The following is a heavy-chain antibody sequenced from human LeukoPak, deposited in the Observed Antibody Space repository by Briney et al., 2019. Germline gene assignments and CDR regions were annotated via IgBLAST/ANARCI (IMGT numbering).Heavy chain of an antibody. Sequence: SETLSLTCHISGHSTTRGYYWAWFRQSPGKGLEWIATFFQTDKSFYNASLESRVTMSLDTSKSQFSLNLTSVTAADTAVYSCARVLPVPCLLDAWGRGTQVTVSS. CDR3: ARVLPVPCLLDA. V-gene: IGHV4-38-2*02. D-gene: IGHD3-10*02. CDR1: GHSTTRGYY. CDR2: FFQTDKS. J-gene: IGHJ4*02.